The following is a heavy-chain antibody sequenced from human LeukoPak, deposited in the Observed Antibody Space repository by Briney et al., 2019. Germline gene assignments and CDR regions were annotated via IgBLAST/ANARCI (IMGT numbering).Heavy chain of an antibody. Sequence: AASVKVSCKASGYTFTGYYMHWVRQAPGQGLEWMGRINPNGGGTNYAQKFQGRVTMTRDTSISTAYMELSRLGSDDTAVYYCARETGIAAAEGFDYWGQGTLVTVSS. J-gene: IGHJ4*02. D-gene: IGHD6-13*01. V-gene: IGHV1-2*06. CDR3: ARETGIAAAEGFDY. CDR2: INPNGGGT. CDR1: GYTFTGYY.